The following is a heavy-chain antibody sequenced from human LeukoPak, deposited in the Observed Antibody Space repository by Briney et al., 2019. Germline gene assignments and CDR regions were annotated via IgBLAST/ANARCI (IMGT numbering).Heavy chain of an antibody. D-gene: IGHD4-17*01. V-gene: IGHV3-53*01. Sequence: GGSLRLSCAASGFTFSSNWMSWVRQAPGKGLEWVSVIYSGGSTYYSDSVKGRFTISRDNSNNKLYLKMNSLRDKDTAVYYCARDDYGDFDYYYYGIDVCGQGTTVTVSS. CDR1: GFTFSSNW. CDR2: IYSGGST. CDR3: ARDDYGDFDYYYYGIDV. J-gene: IGHJ6*02.